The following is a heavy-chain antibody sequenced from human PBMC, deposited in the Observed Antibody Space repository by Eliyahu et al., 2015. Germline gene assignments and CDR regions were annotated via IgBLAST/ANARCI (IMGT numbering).Heavy chain of an antibody. J-gene: IGHJ3*02. V-gene: IGHV1-46*01. CDR2: INPSGGST. D-gene: IGHD2-15*01. CDR1: GYTFTSYY. CDR3: ARGFAYCSGGGRCAFDI. Sequence: QVQLVQSGAEVKKPGASVKVSCKASGYTFTSYYMHWVRQAPGQGLEWMGIINPSGGSTSYAQKFQGRVTMTRDTSTSTVYMELSSLRSEDTAVYYCARGFAYCSGGGRCAFDIWGQGTMVTVSS.